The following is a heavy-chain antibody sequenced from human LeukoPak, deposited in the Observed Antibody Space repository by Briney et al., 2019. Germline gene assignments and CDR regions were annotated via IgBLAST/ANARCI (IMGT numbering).Heavy chain of an antibody. D-gene: IGHD5-18*01. V-gene: IGHV1-2*02. Sequence: ASVKVSCKASGYTLTGYYMHWVRQAPGQGLEWMGWINPNSGGTHYAQKFQGRVTMTRDTSITTAYMYLSSLRSEDTAVYYCATQLWLLREHSWGQGTLITVSS. J-gene: IGHJ5*02. CDR3: ATQLWLLREHS. CDR1: GYTLTGYY. CDR2: INPNSGGT.